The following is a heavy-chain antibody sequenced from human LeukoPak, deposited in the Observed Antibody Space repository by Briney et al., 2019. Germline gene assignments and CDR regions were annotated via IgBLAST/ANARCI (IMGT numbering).Heavy chain of an antibody. CDR3: ARGGYYGAFDY. D-gene: IGHD3-10*01. CDR2: VYVSGST. CDR1: GGSVSSVGDY. J-gene: IGHJ4*02. V-gene: IGHV4-61*02. Sequence: SQTLSLTCTVSGGSVSSVGDYWNWIRQPAGKGLEWIGRVYVSGSTDYNPSLESRVSMSLDTSENQFSLKLSSVTAADTAVYYCARGGYYGAFDYWGQGTLVTVAS.